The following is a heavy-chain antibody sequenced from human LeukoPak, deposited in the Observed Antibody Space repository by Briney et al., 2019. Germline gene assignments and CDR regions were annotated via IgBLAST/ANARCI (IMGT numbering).Heavy chain of an antibody. J-gene: IGHJ3*02. CDR2: INPSGGST. CDR1: GYTFTSYY. V-gene: IGHV1-46*01. CDR3: ARDQGYCSGGSCYQRAGDHAFDI. Sequence: GASVKVSCKASGYTFTSYYMHWVRQAPGQGLEWMGIINPSGGSTSYAQKFQGRVTMTRDTSTSTVYMELSSLRSEDTAVYYCARDQGYCSGGSCYQRAGDHAFDIWGQGTMVTVSS. D-gene: IGHD2-15*01.